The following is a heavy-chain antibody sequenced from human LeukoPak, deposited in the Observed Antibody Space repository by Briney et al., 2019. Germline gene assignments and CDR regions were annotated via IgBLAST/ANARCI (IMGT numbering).Heavy chain of an antibody. CDR1: GFTFSGYS. CDR2: ISSSSSTI. J-gene: IGHJ6*03. Sequence: PGGSLRLSCAASGFTFSGYSMNWVRQAPGKGLEWVSYISSSSSTIYYADSVKGRFTISRDNAKNSLYLQMNSLRAEDTAVYYCARGLRFLEWLYPIDVWGKGTTVTVSS. CDR3: ARGLRFLEWLYPIDV. V-gene: IGHV3-48*04. D-gene: IGHD3-3*01.